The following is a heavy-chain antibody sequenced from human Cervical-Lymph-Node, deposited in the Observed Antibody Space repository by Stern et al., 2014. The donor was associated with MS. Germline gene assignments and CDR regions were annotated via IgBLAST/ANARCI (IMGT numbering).Heavy chain of an antibody. CDR2: IHDSGST. V-gene: IGHV4-61*02. Sequence: QVQLVESGPGLVKPSQTLSLTCTVSGGSISSSGYYWSWIRQPAGKGLEWIGRIHDSGSTYYNPSLTSRVTISMETAKNQSSLKLTSVTAADTAVYYCATTRWDLFTWNWFDPWGQGTLVTVSS. CDR1: GGSISSSGYY. J-gene: IGHJ5*02. CDR3: ATTRWDLFTWNWFDP. D-gene: IGHD1-26*01.